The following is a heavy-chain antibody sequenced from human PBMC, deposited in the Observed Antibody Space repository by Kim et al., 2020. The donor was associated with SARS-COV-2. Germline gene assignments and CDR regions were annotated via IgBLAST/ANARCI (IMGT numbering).Heavy chain of an antibody. V-gene: IGHV4-59*01. CDR3: ARSDIAHDAFDI. Sequence: CNPALKSRVTLSVDTSKNQFSLKLSSVTAADTAVYYCARSDIAHDAFDIWGQGTMVTVSS. J-gene: IGHJ3*02. D-gene: IGHD5-12*01.